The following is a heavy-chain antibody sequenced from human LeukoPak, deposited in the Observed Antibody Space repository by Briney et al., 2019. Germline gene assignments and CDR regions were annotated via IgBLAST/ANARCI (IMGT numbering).Heavy chain of an antibody. Sequence: SETLSLTCTVSGGSISSNYWSWIRQPPGKGLEWIGYIYYSGSTNYNPSLKGRVTISVHTFKNQLSLNLSSVTAADTALYYCARGFYDSSGYSTPFDFWGQGTLVTVSS. V-gene: IGHV4-59*08. CDR3: ARGFYDSSGYSTPFDF. CDR1: GGSISSNY. J-gene: IGHJ4*02. CDR2: IYYSGST. D-gene: IGHD3-22*01.